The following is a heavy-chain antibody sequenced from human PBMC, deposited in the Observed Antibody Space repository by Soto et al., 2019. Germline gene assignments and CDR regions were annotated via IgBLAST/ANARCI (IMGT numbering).Heavy chain of an antibody. CDR2: VSRKGNNI. V-gene: IGHV3-64D*06. J-gene: IGHJ4*02. Sequence: GGSLRLSCSASGFTLSSYDMHWVRQAPGKGLEYVSGVSRKGNNIYYADSVKGRFTISRDTFKNTLFLQMTSLRAEDTAVYYCVKEEIVVVGGFDYWGQGTLVTVSS. CDR1: GFTLSSYD. CDR3: VKEEIVVVGGFDY. D-gene: IGHD1-26*01.